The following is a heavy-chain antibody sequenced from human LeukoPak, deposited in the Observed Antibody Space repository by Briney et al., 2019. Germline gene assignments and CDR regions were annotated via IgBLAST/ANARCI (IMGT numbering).Heavy chain of an antibody. J-gene: IGHJ4*02. D-gene: IGHD5-18*01. CDR1: GGSISSYY. CDR3: ARVGYSYGPLFDY. V-gene: IGHV4-59*01. CDR2: IYYSGST. Sequence: SETLSLTCTVSGGSISSYYWSWIRQPPGKGLEWIGYIYYSGSTNYNPSLKSRVTISVDTSKNQLSLKLSSVTAADTAVYYCARVGYSYGPLFDYWGQGTLVTVSS.